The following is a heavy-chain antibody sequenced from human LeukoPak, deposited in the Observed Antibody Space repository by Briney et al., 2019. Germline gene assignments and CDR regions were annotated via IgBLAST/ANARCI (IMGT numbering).Heavy chain of an antibody. CDR1: GYTFTSYG. D-gene: IGHD3-22*01. CDR2: ISAYNGNT. J-gene: IGHJ6*02. CDR3: ASPYDSSGYYYGYYYYGMDV. V-gene: IGHV1-18*01. Sequence: ASVKVSCKASGYTFTSYGISWVRQAPGQGLEWMGWISAYNGNTNYAQKLQGRVTMTTDTSTSTAYTELRSLRSDDTAVYYCASPYDSSGYYYGYYYYGMDVWGQGTTVTVSS.